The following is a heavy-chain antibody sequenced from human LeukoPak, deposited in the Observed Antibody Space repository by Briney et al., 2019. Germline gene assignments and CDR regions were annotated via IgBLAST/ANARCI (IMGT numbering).Heavy chain of an antibody. J-gene: IGHJ4*02. D-gene: IGHD6-19*01. V-gene: IGHV4-34*01. CDR3: ARDSGWSIDY. CDR2: INHSGST. Sequence: PSETLSLTCTVYGGSFSGYYWSRIRQPPGKGLEWIGEINHSGSTNYNPSLKSRVTISVDTTKNQFSLKLSSVTAADTAVYYCARDSGWSIDYWGQGTLVTVSS. CDR1: GGSFSGYY.